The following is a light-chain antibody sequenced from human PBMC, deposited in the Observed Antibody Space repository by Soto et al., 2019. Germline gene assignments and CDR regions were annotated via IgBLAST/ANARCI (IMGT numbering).Light chain of an antibody. CDR3: CSYVGSSTWV. Sequence: QSALTQPAAVSGPPGQSITISCTGASSDVGRYNYVSWYHQHPGKAPKLVIYEGSKRPSGVSNRFSGSKSGNTASLTISGLQAEDEADYYCCSYVGSSTWVFGGGTKVTVL. J-gene: IGLJ3*02. CDR1: SSDVGRYNY. V-gene: IGLV2-23*01. CDR2: EGS.